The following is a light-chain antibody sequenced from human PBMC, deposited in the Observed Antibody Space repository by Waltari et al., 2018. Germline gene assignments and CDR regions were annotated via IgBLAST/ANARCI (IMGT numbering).Light chain of an antibody. CDR1: QNLSSNF. CDR3: QQYGTSPYT. V-gene: IGKV3-20*01. CDR2: GAA. J-gene: IGKJ2*01. Sequence: IVLTQSPGTLSLSPGDKASLSCKASQNLSSNFLAWYRPRPGQPPVLLIHGAAKRAAGIPDTFSGSGSGTDFALTISRLEAEDSAVYYCQQYGTSPYTFGQGTKVEIK.